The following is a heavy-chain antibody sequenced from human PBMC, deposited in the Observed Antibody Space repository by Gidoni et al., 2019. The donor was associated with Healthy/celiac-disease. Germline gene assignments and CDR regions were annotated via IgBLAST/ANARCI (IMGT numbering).Heavy chain of an antibody. Sequence: QVQLVASGGGVVQPGRSLRLSCAASGFTFSSYGMHWVRQAPGKGLEWVAVIWYDGSNKYYADSVKGRFTISRDNSKNTLYLQMNSLRAEDTAVYYCARDGIVVVPASYGMDVWGQGTTVTVSS. D-gene: IGHD2-2*01. CDR3: ARDGIVVVPASYGMDV. J-gene: IGHJ6*02. CDR1: GFTFSSYG. V-gene: IGHV3-33*08. CDR2: IWYDGSNK.